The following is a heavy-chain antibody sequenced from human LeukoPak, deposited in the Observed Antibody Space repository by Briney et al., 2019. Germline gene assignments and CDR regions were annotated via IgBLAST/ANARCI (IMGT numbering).Heavy chain of an antibody. J-gene: IGHJ4*02. CDR3: ARDTYSSSWSPLTY. CDR1: GFTFSTYA. CDR2: ISGVGNKK. Sequence: GGFLRLSCAASGFTFSTYAMYWVRQAPGKGLEWVAVISGVGNKKYYAESVKGRFSISRDNSTNTLYLQMSNLRDEDTAVYFCARDTYSSSWSPLTYWGQGTLVAVSS. D-gene: IGHD6-13*01. V-gene: IGHV3-30-3*01.